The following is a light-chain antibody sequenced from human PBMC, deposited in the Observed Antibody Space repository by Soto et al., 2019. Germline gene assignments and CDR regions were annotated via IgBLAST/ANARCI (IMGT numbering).Light chain of an antibody. CDR2: AAS. CDR3: QQLDSFPLT. V-gene: IGKV1-9*01. J-gene: IGKJ5*01. Sequence: IQLTPSPSSLSASVGDRVTITCRASQGISSYLAWYQQKPGKAPKLLIYAASTLQSGVPSRFSGSGSGTEFTLSISSLQPEDVATYYCQQLDSFPLTFGQGTRLEIK. CDR1: QGISSY.